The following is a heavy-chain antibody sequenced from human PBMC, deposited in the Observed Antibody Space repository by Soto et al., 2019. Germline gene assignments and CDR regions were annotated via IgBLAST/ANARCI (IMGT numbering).Heavy chain of an antibody. CDR1: GFTFSSYG. D-gene: IGHD4-17*01. CDR3: ATSPYGDYEFDY. V-gene: IGHV3-33*01. Sequence: SLRLSCAASGFTFSSYGMHWVRQAPGKGLEWVAVIWYDGSNKYYADSVKGRFTISRDNSKNTLYLQMNSLRAEDTAVYYCATSPYGDYEFDYWGQGTLVTVSS. CDR2: IWYDGSNK. J-gene: IGHJ4*02.